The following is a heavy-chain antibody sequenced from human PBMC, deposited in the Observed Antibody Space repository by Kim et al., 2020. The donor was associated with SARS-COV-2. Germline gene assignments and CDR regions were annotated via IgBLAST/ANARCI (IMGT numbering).Heavy chain of an antibody. V-gene: IGHV5-51*01. D-gene: IGHD5-18*01. CDR2: IYPGNSDI. CDR3: ARRLDTAMVGDYFDY. J-gene: IGHJ4*02. Sequence: GESLKISCKGSGYSFTSYWIGWVRQMPGKGLEWMGIIYPGNSDIRYSPSFQGQVTIPADKSISTAYLQWSSLKASDTAMYYCARRLDTAMVGDYFDYWGQGTLVTVSS. CDR1: GYSFTSYW.